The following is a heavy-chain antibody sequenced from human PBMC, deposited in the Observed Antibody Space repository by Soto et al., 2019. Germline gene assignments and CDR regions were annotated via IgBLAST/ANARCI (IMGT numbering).Heavy chain of an antibody. D-gene: IGHD2-21*01. J-gene: IGHJ6*03. CDR1: GGSVTSYI. V-gene: IGHV1-69*08. Sequence: QVQLAQSGAEVKKPGSSVKVSCEASGGSVTSYIFTWVRQAPGQGLEWMGRIIPIQGTANYALKFKDRVTITADKSTNTAYMELRSLRPEDTALYYCAKSLVFVDNAYMDVWGKGTTVTVSS. CDR2: IIPIQGTA. CDR3: AKSLVFVDNAYMDV.